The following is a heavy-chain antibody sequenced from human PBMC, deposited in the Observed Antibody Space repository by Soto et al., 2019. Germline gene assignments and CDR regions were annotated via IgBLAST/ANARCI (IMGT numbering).Heavy chain of an antibody. CDR2: ISSSSSYI. V-gene: IGHV3-21*01. CDR3: ARDGGMDYDSSGYYYVEYFDY. J-gene: IGHJ4*02. Sequence: GGSLRLSCAASGFTFSSYSMNWVRQAPGKGLEWVSSISSSSSYIYYADSVKGRFTISRDNAKNSLYLQMNSLRAEDTAVYYCARDGGMDYDSSGYYYVEYFDYWGQGTLATVSS. CDR1: GFTFSSYS. D-gene: IGHD3-22*01.